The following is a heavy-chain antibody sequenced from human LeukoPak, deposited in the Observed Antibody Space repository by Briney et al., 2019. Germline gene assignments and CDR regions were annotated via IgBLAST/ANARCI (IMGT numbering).Heavy chain of an antibody. CDR2: ISAYNGNT. V-gene: IGHV1-18*01. J-gene: IGHJ4*02. Sequence: ASVKVSCKASGYTFTSYGISWVRQAPGQGLEWMGWISAYNGNTNYAQKLQGRVTMTTDTSTSTAYMELRSLRSDDTAVYYCARDLYYYDSSGYYSPLDYWGQGTLVTVSS. CDR1: GYTFTSYG. D-gene: IGHD3-22*01. CDR3: ARDLYYYDSSGYYSPLDY.